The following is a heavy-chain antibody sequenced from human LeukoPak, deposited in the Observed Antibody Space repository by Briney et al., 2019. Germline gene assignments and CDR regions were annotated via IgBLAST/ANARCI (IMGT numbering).Heavy chain of an antibody. D-gene: IGHD3-22*01. CDR3: ARAGHCYDSSGYLPFDY. J-gene: IGHJ4*02. Sequence: ASVKVSCKASGGTFSSYAISWVRQAPGQGLEWMGGIIPIFGTANYAQKFQGRVTITTDESTSTAYMELSSLRSEDTAVYYCARAGHCYDSSGYLPFDYWGQGTLVTVSS. CDR1: GGTFSSYA. CDR2: IIPIFGTA. V-gene: IGHV1-69*05.